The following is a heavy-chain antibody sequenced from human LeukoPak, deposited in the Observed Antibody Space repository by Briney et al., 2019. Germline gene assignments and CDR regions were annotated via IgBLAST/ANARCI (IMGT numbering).Heavy chain of an antibody. V-gene: IGHV3-30*03. CDR3: TRERDLSLYYFDY. CDR2: ISYDGNNE. Sequence: GGSLRLSCAASGFTFDSYGMHWVRQAPGKGLEWVAVISYDGNNEYYANSVKGRFTISRDNSKNTLYLQMNSLRAEDTAVYYCTRERDLSLYYFDYWGQGTLVTVSS. J-gene: IGHJ4*02. CDR1: GFTFDSYG.